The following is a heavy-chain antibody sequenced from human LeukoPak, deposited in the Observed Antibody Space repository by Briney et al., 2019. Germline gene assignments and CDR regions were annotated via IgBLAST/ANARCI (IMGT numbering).Heavy chain of an antibody. CDR1: GYTFTSYY. V-gene: IGHV1-46*01. D-gene: IGHD3-3*01. CDR2: INPSGGST. J-gene: IGHJ5*01. Sequence: ASVKVSCKASGYTFTSYYMHWVRQAPGQGLEWMGIINPSGGSTSYAQKFQGRVTMTRDTSISTAYMDLSRLKSDDTAVYYCASGFVIAGQPAAPLATWGHSTLVTVST. CDR3: ASGFVIAGQPAAPLAT.